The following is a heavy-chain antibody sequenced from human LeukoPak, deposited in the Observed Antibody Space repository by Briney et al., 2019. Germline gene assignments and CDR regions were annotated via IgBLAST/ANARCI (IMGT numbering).Heavy chain of an antibody. CDR1: GFTFSSYS. D-gene: IGHD6-13*01. J-gene: IGHJ4*02. V-gene: IGHV3-21*01. CDR2: ISSSSSYI. CDR3: ARDLGAAAGMDY. Sequence: GGSLRLSCAASGFTFSSYSMNWVRQAPGKGLEWVSSISSSSSYIYYADSVKGRFTISRDNAKNSLYLQMNSLRAEDTAVYYCARDLGAAAGMDYWGQGTLVTVSS.